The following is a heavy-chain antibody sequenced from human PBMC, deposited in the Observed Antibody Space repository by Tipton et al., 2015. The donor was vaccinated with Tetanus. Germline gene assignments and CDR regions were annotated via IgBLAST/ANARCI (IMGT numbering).Heavy chain of an antibody. CDR3: ASHIAAAGKGYFDY. D-gene: IGHD6-13*01. CDR1: GGSISSGDYC. V-gene: IGHV4-30-4*01. Sequence: TLSLTCTVSGGSISSGDYCWSWIRQPPGKGLEWIGYIYYSGSTYYNPSLKSRVTISVDTSKNQFSLKLSSVTAADTAVYYCASHIAAAGKGYFDYWGQGTLVTVSS. J-gene: IGHJ4*02. CDR2: IYYSGST.